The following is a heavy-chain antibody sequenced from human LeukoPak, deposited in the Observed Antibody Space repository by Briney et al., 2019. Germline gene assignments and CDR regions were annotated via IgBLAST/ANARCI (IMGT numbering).Heavy chain of an antibody. Sequence: GGSLRLSCAASGFTFRNYWMSWVRQAPGTGLEWVANIKQDGSDRNYVTSVRGRFTISRDDAESSLYLQMNSLRAEDTALYYCVRNLAVAGTCFDSWGQGTLVTVSS. D-gene: IGHD6-19*01. CDR3: VRNLAVAGTCFDS. CDR1: GFTFRNYW. CDR2: IKQDGSDR. V-gene: IGHV3-7*03. J-gene: IGHJ4*02.